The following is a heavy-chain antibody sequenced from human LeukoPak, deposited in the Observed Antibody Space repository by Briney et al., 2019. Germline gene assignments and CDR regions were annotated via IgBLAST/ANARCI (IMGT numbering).Heavy chain of an antibody. CDR3: AKDRPLSWSYPLADD. Sequence: GGSLRLSCAASGFSFSPAAMSWVRQAPGKGLSWVSGISGSGVSTYYADSVKGRFTISRDNSANRLYLQMNNLRAEDTALYYCAKDRPLSWSYPLADDWGKGTLVSVSS. J-gene: IGHJ4*02. CDR2: ISGSGVST. CDR1: GFSFSPAA. V-gene: IGHV3-23*01. D-gene: IGHD1-26*01.